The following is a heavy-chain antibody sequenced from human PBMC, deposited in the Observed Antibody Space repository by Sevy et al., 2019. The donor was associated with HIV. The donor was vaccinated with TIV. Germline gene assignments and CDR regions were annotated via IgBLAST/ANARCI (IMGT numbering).Heavy chain of an antibody. CDR1: GFTFSNYG. J-gene: IGHJ3*01. V-gene: IGHV3-23*01. CDR3: ARRGNYYGDAFDS. D-gene: IGHD3-10*01. CDR2: VSGSGGKR. Sequence: GGSLRLSCAAFGFTFSNYGMTWVRQAPGKGLEWVSSVSGSGGKRYNADSVKGRFTISRDNSKNTLYLRMNSLRAEDTAVYYCARRGNYYGDAFDSWGQGTVVTVSS.